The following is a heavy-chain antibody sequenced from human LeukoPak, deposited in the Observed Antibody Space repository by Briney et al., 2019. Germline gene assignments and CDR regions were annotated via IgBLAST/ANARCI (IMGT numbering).Heavy chain of an antibody. CDR1: GFTFSSYA. D-gene: IGHD5-12*01. V-gene: IGHV3-23*01. CDR3: AKAGVIVPTIVLDY. J-gene: IGHJ4*02. Sequence: GGSLRLSXAASGFTFSSYAMNWVRQSPGKGLEWVSGISGSGGSTYYADSVKGRFTISRDNSKNTLSLQMNSLRVEDTAVYYCAKAGVIVPTIVLDYWGQGTLVTVSS. CDR2: ISGSGGST.